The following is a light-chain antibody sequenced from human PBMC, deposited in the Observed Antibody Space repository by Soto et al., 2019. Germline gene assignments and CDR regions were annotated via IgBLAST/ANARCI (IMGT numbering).Light chain of an antibody. CDR2: EVS. V-gene: IGLV2-14*01. CDR1: TSDVGAYNY. CDR3: SSYTTSSTLV. Sequence: ALTQPASVSGSPGQSIAISCTGTTSDVGAYNYVSWDQRHPGKAPKLMIYEVSNRPSGVSNRFSGSKSGNTASLTVSGLQAEDEADYYCSSYTTSSTLVFGGGTKLTVL. J-gene: IGLJ2*01.